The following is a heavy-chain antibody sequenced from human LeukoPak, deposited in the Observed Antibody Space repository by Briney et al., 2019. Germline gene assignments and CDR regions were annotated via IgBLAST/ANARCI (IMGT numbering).Heavy chain of an antibody. V-gene: IGHV3-7*01. CDR2: IDQDGKEK. CDR1: GFIFSNSW. Sequence: PGGSLRLSCAASGFIFSNSWMSWFRQVPGKGLEWVANIDQDGKEKNYVASVKGRFTISRDNTKNSLFLQMNSLTAEDTAVYYCAKNLHYDSHDFWGRGALVTVSS. CDR3: AKNLHYDSHDF. D-gene: IGHD3-3*01. J-gene: IGHJ4*02.